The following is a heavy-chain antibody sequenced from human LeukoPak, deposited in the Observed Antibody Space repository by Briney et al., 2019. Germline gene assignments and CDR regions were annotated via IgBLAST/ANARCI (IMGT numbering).Heavy chain of an antibody. Sequence: GGSLRLSCAASGFTFSSYWMHWVRQAPGKGLVWVSRINSDGSSTSYADSVKGRFTISRDNAENTLYLQMNSLRAEDTAVYYCARDFSATVTPDYWGQGTLVTVSS. V-gene: IGHV3-74*01. J-gene: IGHJ4*02. CDR1: GFTFSSYW. CDR3: ARDFSATVTPDY. CDR2: INSDGSST. D-gene: IGHD4-17*01.